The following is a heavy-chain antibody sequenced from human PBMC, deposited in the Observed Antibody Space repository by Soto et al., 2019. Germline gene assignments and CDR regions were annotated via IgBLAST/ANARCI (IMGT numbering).Heavy chain of an antibody. CDR1: GFTFSSYA. Sequence: GGSLRLSCAASGFTFSSYAMSWVRQAPGKGLEWVSDISGSGSVIDYADSVKGRFTVSRDNARNSLYLQMNSLRAEDTAVYYCARDLSWGSNWYYYMDVWGKGTTVTVSS. CDR3: ARDLSWGSNWYYYMDV. D-gene: IGHD7-27*01. CDR2: ISGSGSVI. V-gene: IGHV3-48*01. J-gene: IGHJ6*03.